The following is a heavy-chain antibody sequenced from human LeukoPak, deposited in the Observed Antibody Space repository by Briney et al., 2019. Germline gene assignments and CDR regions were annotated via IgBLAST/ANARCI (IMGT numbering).Heavy chain of an antibody. V-gene: IGHV6-1*01. D-gene: IGHD5-12*01. CDR3: ARGWVARETFDY. J-gene: IGHJ4*02. CDR1: GDTISTNSAS. CDR2: TYFKATNYYT. Sequence: SQTLSLTCVISGDTISTNSASWTWIRQSPSRGLEWLGRTYFKATNYYTDFAVSVKSRITITPDTSKNQFSLHLNSVTPEDTAIYFCARGWVARETFDYWGQGILVTVSS.